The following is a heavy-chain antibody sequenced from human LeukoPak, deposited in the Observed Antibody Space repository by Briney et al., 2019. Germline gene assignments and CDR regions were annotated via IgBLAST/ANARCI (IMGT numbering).Heavy chain of an antibody. CDR3: VRSPGSLFDY. CDR2: IYSGGTT. Sequence: GGSLRLSCAASGFTVSSNYMTWVRQAPGKGLEWVSNIYSGGTTFYADSVKGRFTISRDNSKNTLYLQMNNVRAEDTALYYCVRSPGSLFDYWGQGTLVTVSS. J-gene: IGHJ4*02. CDR1: GFTVSSNY. V-gene: IGHV3-53*01.